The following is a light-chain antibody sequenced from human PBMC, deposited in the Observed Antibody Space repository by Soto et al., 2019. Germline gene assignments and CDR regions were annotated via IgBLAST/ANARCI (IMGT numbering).Light chain of an antibody. CDR1: SSDVGAYNY. V-gene: IGLV2-14*03. CDR3: SSYTISSTVV. CDR2: DVD. Sequence: QSALTQPASVSGSPGQSITMSCTGTSSDVGAYNYVSWYQQHPGKAPKLMIYDVDNRPSGVSNRFSGSKSGNTASLTISGLQAEDEADYYCSSYTISSTVVFGGGTQLTVL. J-gene: IGLJ2*01.